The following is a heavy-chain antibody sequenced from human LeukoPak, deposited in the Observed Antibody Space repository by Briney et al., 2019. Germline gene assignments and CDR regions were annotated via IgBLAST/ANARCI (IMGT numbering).Heavy chain of an antibody. Sequence: ETLSLTCAVYGGSFSGYYWSWVRQAPGKGLEWVSAISGSGGSTYYADSVKGRFTISRDNSKNTLYLQMNSLRAEDTAVYYCAKTRGIVGASADYWGQGTLVTVSS. CDR1: GGSFSGYY. J-gene: IGHJ4*02. CDR3: AKTRGIVGASADY. D-gene: IGHD1-26*01. V-gene: IGHV3-23*01. CDR2: ISGSGGST.